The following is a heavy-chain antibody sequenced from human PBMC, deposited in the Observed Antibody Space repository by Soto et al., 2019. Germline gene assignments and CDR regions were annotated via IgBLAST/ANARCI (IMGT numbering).Heavy chain of an antibody. CDR1: GYTFTSYG. D-gene: IGHD3-3*01. V-gene: IGHV1-18*01. CDR2: ISAYSFNT. J-gene: IGHJ6*02. CDR3: ARDRTTFGVVIKNYYYGMDV. Sequence: RASVKVSCKASGYTFTSYGISWVRQAPGQGLEWMGCISAYSFNTNYAQKFQGRLTMTTDTSTNTAYMELRSLRSDDTAVYYCARDRTTFGVVIKNYYYGMDVWGQGTTVTVSS.